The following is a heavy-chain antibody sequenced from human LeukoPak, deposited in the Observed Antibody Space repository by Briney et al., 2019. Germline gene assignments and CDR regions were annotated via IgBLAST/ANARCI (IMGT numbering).Heavy chain of an antibody. CDR3: ARVVKYSSGPLTDLLPYYFDS. J-gene: IGHJ4*02. Sequence: GASVKVSCTVSGYTLTELSMHWVRQAPGQRLEWMGWINVGNGNTKYSQEFQGRVTISRDTSASTAYMELSSLRSEDMAVYYCARVVKYSSGPLTDLLPYYFDSWGQGTLVTVSS. CDR1: GYTLTELS. V-gene: IGHV1-3*03. CDR2: INVGNGNT. D-gene: IGHD6-19*01.